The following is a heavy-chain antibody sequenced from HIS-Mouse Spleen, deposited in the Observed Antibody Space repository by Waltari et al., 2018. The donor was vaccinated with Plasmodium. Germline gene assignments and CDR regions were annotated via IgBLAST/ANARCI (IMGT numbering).Heavy chain of an antibody. J-gene: IGHJ4*02. Sequence: QLQLQESGPGLVKPSETLSLTCTVSGGSISSSSYYWGWIRQPPGKGLEWIGSIYYSGRTYYNPSLKSRFTISVDTSKNQFSLKLSSVTAADTAVYYCARDRITGTSYFDYWGQGTLVTVSS. CDR3: ARDRITGTSYFDY. D-gene: IGHD1-7*01. CDR1: GGSISSSSYY. CDR2: IYYSGRT. V-gene: IGHV4-39*07.